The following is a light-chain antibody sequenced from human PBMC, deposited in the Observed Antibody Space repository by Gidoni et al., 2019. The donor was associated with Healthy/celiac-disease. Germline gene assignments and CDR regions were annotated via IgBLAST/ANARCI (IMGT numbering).Light chain of an antibody. CDR1: QSVLSSSNNKNY. CDR3: QQYYSTPPMYT. Sequence: IVRTQSPDSLAVSLGERATINCKSSQSVLSSSNNKNYLAWYQQKPGQPPKLLIYCASTRESGVPDRFIGSGSWTDFTLTIRSLQAADVAVYYCQQYYSTPPMYTFGQGTKLEIK. J-gene: IGKJ2*01. V-gene: IGKV4-1*01. CDR2: CAS.